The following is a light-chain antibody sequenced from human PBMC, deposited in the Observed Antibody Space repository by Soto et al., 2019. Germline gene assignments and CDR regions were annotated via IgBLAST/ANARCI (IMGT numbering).Light chain of an antibody. Sequence: QSVLTQPASVSGSPGQSITISCTGTTSDVGGYNYVSWHQQHPGKAPKLMIYDVINRPSGVSNRFSGSKSDNTASLTISGLQAEDEADYYCTSYTSSGTHVFGSGTKLTAL. J-gene: IGLJ1*01. CDR3: TSYTSSGTHV. CDR1: TSDVGGYNY. CDR2: DVI. V-gene: IGLV2-14*01.